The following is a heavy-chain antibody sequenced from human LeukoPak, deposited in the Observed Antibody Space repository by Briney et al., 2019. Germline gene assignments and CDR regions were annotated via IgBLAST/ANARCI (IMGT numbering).Heavy chain of an antibody. Sequence: PGGSLRLSCAASVFTFSSYWMHWVRQAPGKGLVWVSRINSDGSSTSYADSVKGRFTISRDNAKNTLYLQMNSLRAEDTAVYYCARPIYGSGSYYSNVVDVWGKGTTVTISS. CDR3: ARPIYGSGSYYSNVVDV. V-gene: IGHV3-74*01. D-gene: IGHD3-10*01. CDR1: VFTFSSYW. J-gene: IGHJ6*04. CDR2: INSDGSST.